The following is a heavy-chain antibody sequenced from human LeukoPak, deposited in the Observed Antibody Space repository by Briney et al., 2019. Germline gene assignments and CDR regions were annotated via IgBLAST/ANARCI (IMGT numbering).Heavy chain of an antibody. J-gene: IGHJ4*02. V-gene: IGHV3-23*01. CDR3: ATSHGWWSFDY. D-gene: IGHD2-15*01. CDR1: GFTFSSYA. CDR2: ISGGGGST. Sequence: GGSLRLSCAASGFTFSSYAMSWVRQAPGKGLEWASAISGGGGSTYYADSVKGRFTISRDNSKNTLYLQMNSLRAEDTAVYYCATSHGWWSFDYWGQGTPVTVSS.